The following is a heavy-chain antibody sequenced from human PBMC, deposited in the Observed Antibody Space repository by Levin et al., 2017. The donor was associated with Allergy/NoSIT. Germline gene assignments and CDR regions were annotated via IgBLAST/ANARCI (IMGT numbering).Heavy chain of an antibody. D-gene: IGHD3-3*01. CDR1: GFTFSSYG. Sequence: PGGSLRLSCAASGFTFSSYGMHWVRQAPGKGLEWVAVIWYEGSKKYYADSVKGRFTISRDNSKNTLYLQMNRLIAEDTAVYYCARELLYDFWIGSLGGFDYWGQGTLVTVSS. V-gene: IGHV3-33*01. CDR3: ARELLYDFWIGSLGGFDY. CDR2: IWYEGSKK. J-gene: IGHJ4*02.